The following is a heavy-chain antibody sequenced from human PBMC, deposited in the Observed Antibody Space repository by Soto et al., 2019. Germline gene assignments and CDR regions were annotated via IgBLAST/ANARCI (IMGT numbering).Heavy chain of an antibody. J-gene: IGHJ6*02. Sequence: QVQLVQSGGGVVQPGRSLRLSCVASGFSFRNYGMHWVRQAPGKGLEWVAVISYEEINNKNYADSVKGRFTISRDNSENTLYLQMASLRAEDTAVYYCAKGYCSGPSCYRGYGMDVWGQGTTVTVSS. V-gene: IGHV3-30*18. CDR2: ISYEEINNK. CDR1: GFSFRNYG. D-gene: IGHD2-2*01. CDR3: AKGYCSGPSCYRGYGMDV.